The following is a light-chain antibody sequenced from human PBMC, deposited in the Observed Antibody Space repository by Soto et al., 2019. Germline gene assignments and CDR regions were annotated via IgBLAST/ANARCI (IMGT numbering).Light chain of an antibody. J-gene: IGKJ1*01. CDR3: QHYGYSQWT. V-gene: IGKV3-20*01. CDR1: QTGNNNY. Sequence: IVLTQSPGTLSLSPGARATLSCRASQTGNNNYLAWYQHKSGQAPRLLIYGVYTRASGIPDRFSGSGSGTEFTLTITRLEPEDSAVYFCQHYGYSQWTFGQGTKVEIK. CDR2: GVY.